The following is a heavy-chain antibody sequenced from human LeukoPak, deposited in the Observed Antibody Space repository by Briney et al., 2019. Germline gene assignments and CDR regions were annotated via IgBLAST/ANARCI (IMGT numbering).Heavy chain of an antibody. CDR2: ISSSSSTI. J-gene: IGHJ4*02. D-gene: IGHD4-11*01. CDR1: GFTFSSYS. V-gene: IGHV3-48*01. Sequence: PGGSLRLSCAASGFTFSSYSMSWVRQAPGKGLEWVSYISSSSSTIYYADSVKGRFTISRDNAKNSLYLQMNSLRAEDTAVYYCARGAVTPEGVEDYWGQGTLVTVSS. CDR3: ARGAVTPEGVEDY.